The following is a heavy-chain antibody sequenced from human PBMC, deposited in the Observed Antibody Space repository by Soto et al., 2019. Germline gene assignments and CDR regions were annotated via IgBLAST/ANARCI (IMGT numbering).Heavy chain of an antibody. CDR3: TRPGYSGYDSDY. CDR1: GFTVSGSA. V-gene: IGHV3-73*01. CDR2: IRSRANSYAT. J-gene: IGHJ4*02. D-gene: IGHD5-12*01. Sequence: PGGSLRLSCAASGFTVSGSAIHWVRQASGKGLEWVGRIRSRANSYATAYAASVTGRFTISRDDSKNTAFLQMNSLKTEDTAVYYCTRPGYSGYDSDYWGQGTLVTVSS.